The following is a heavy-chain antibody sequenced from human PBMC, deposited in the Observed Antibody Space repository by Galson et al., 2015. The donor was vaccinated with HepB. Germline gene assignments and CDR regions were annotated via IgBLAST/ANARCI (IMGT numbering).Heavy chain of an antibody. CDR3: AKEERFYEFWSGYFSS. D-gene: IGHD3-3*01. V-gene: IGHV3-23*01. Sequence: SLRLSCAASGFAFGSDAMSWVRQAPGKGLEWVSGMSGSGYSVYYADAVKGRFTISRDNPKKTLYLQMTSLRAEDTAVYYCAKEERFYEFWSGYFSSWGQGSLVIVSS. CDR2: MSGSGYSV. J-gene: IGHJ5*02. CDR1: GFAFGSDA.